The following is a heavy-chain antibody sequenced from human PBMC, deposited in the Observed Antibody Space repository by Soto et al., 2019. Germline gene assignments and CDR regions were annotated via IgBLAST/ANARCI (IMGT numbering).Heavy chain of an antibody. Sequence: ASVKGSCNASGYTFTIEGISWVRLATEKGLEWMGWISAYNGNTNYAQKLQGRVTMTTDTSTSTAYMELRSLRSDDTAVYYCARYNLLGFGEIIYYYSDRDVWGKGTTVPVSS. CDR1: GYTFTIEG. CDR2: ISAYNGNT. V-gene: IGHV1-18*01. D-gene: IGHD3-10*01. J-gene: IGHJ6*03. CDR3: ARYNLLGFGEIIYYYSDRDV.